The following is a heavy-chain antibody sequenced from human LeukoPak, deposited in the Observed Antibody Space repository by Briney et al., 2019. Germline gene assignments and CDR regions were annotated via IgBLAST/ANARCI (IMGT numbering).Heavy chain of an antibody. J-gene: IGHJ4*02. CDR2: ISSSGSTI. Sequence: GGSLRLSCAASGFTFSTYNMNWVRQAPGKGLEWVSYISSSGSTIYYADSVKGRFTISRDNAKNSLYLQMTTLRAEDTAVYYCARDFLEDSYWGQGTLVTVSS. V-gene: IGHV3-48*01. CDR3: ARDFLEDSY. CDR1: GFTFSTYN. D-gene: IGHD3-3*01.